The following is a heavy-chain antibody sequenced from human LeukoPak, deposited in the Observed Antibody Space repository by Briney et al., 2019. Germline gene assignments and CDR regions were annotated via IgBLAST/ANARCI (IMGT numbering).Heavy chain of an antibody. J-gene: IGHJ6*03. CDR2: INHSGST. Sequence: SETLSLTCAVYGGSFSGYYWSWIRQPPGKGLEWIGEINHSGSTNCNPSLKSRVTISVDTSKNQFSLKLSSVTAADTAVYYCARGRKYYYDSSGYSIYYYYYMDVWGKGTTVTVSS. CDR3: ARGRKYYYDSSGYSIYYYYYMDV. CDR1: GGSFSGYY. V-gene: IGHV4-34*01. D-gene: IGHD3-22*01.